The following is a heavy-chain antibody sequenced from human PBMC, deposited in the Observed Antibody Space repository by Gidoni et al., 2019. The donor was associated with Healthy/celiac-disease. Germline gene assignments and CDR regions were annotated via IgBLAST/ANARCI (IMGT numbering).Heavy chain of an antibody. CDR2: ISGSGGST. D-gene: IGHD3-9*01. V-gene: IGHV3-23*01. J-gene: IGHJ3*02. CDR1: GFTFSSPA. CDR3: AKTSGVLRYFDWLLSAFDI. Sequence: EVQLLESGGGLVQPGGSLRLSCAASGFTFSSPALSWVRQAPGKGLEWVSAISGSGGSTYYADSVKGRFTISRDNSKNTRYLQMNSLRAEDKAVYYCAKTSGVLRYFDWLLSAFDIWGQGTMVTVSA.